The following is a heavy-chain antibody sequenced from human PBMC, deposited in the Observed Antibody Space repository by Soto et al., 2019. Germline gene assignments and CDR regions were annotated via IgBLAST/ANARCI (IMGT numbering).Heavy chain of an antibody. V-gene: IGHV1-46*03. J-gene: IGHJ4*02. CDR1: GYTFTSYY. CDR3: ARGGPHYDFWSGYYFGRNTTPNQNYFDY. CDR2: INPSGGST. D-gene: IGHD3-3*01. Sequence: GASVKVSCKASGYTFTSYYMHWVRQAPGQRLEWMGIINPSGGSTSYAQKFQGRVTMTRDTSTSTVYMELSSLRSEDTAVYYCARGGPHYDFWSGYYFGRNTTPNQNYFDYWGQGTLVTVSS.